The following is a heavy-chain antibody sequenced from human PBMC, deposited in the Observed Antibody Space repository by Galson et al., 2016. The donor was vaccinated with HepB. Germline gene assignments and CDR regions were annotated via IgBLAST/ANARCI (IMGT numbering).Heavy chain of an antibody. CDR3: AREVGATMSLDY. CDR2: INPSGGST. D-gene: IGHD1-26*01. J-gene: IGHJ4*02. Sequence: SVKVSCKASGYTFTIYYMHWVRQAPGQGLEWMGIINPSGGSTSYAQKFQGRVTMTRDTSTTTVYMELSSLRSEDSAVYYCAREVGATMSLDYWGQGTLVTVSS. CDR1: GYTFTIYY. V-gene: IGHV1-46*01.